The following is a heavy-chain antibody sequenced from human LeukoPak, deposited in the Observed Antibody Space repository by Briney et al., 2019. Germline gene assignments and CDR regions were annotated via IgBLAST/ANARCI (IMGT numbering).Heavy chain of an antibody. D-gene: IGHD6-6*01. CDR2: ISPTGSTT. CDR1: GFSFSGHW. J-gene: IGHJ4*02. V-gene: IGHV3-74*01. CDR3: ARGPNSNWSGLDF. Sequence: SGGSLRLSCTASGFSFSGHWTHWARQLPGKGLVWVSRISPTGSTTSYADPAKGRFTVSRDNAKNTLYLQVNNLRAEDTAVYYCARGPNSNWSGLDFWGQGTLLTVSS.